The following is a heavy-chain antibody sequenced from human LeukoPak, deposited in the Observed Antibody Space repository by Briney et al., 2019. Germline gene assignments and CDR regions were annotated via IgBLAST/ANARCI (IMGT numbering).Heavy chain of an antibody. D-gene: IGHD1-26*01. J-gene: IGHJ3*02. CDR1: GGTFSDYA. CDR2: FIPILGTA. CDR3: ARGRDPRSGSYSLGAFDI. V-gene: IGHV1-69*10. Sequence: GASVKVSCKASGGTFSDYALNWVRQAPGQGLEWMGVFIPILGTANSTQKFQGRVTITADISTNTVYMELRSLRSDDTAVYYCARGRDPRSGSYSLGAFDIWGQGTMVTVSS.